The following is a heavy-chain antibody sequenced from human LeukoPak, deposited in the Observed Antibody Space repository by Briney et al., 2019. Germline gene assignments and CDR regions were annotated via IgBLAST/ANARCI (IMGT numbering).Heavy chain of an antibody. Sequence: GGSLRLSCAASGFTFNTYWMHWVRQAPGKGLVWVARINVDGSRVVYADSVKGRFMISRDNAKRTLHLQLNSLRGDDTAVYFCVSEPPHFRGFDYWGQGTLVTASS. D-gene: IGHD3-3*02. J-gene: IGHJ4*02. CDR2: INVDGSRV. CDR1: GFTFNTYW. CDR3: VSEPPHFRGFDY. V-gene: IGHV3-74*01.